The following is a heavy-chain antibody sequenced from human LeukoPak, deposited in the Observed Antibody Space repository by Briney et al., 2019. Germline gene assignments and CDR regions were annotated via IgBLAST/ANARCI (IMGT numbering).Heavy chain of an antibody. CDR1: GFTFSSYS. V-gene: IGHV3-21*01. D-gene: IGHD3-10*01. J-gene: IGHJ5*02. CDR2: ISSSSSYI. CDR3: ARDRGSGSYLNWFDP. Sequence: GGSLRLSCAASGFTFSSYSMNWVRQAPGKGLEWVSSISSSSSYIYYADSVKGRFTISRDNAKNLLYLQMNSLRAEDTAVYYCARDRGSGSYLNWFDPWGQGTLVTVSS.